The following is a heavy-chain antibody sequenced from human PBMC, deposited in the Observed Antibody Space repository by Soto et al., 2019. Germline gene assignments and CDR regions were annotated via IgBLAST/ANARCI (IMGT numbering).Heavy chain of an antibody. D-gene: IGHD2-21*02. J-gene: IGHJ5*02. V-gene: IGHV4-38-2*01. CDR3: ARVGPYCGGDCSSPPP. CDR1: GYSISNGYY. Sequence: SETLSLTCAVSGYSISNGYYWGWIRQPPGKGLEWIRTIYHSGSTSYNPYLKSRVTISVDASENHFSLKLSSVTAADTAVYYCARVGPYCGGDCSSPPPWGQGTLVTVSS. CDR2: IYHSGST.